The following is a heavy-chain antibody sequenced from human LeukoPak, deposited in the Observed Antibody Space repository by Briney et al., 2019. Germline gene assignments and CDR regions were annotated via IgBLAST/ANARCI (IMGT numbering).Heavy chain of an antibody. CDR1: GFTFSSYS. J-gene: IGHJ4*02. CDR3: ARGGSGYDVDY. Sequence: PGGSLRLSCAASGFTFSSYSMNWVRQAPGKGLEWVSYISSSSSTIYYADSVKGRFTISRDNAKNSLYLQMNSLRAEDTAVYYCARGGSGYDVDYWGQGTLVTVSS. D-gene: IGHD5-12*01. CDR2: ISSSSSTI. V-gene: IGHV3-48*01.